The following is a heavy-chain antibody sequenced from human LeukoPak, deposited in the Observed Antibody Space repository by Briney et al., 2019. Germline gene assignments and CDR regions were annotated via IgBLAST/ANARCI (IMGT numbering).Heavy chain of an antibody. CDR1: GFTFSSYG. Sequence: PGRSLRLSSAASGFTFSSYGMHWVRQAPGKGLEWVAVIWYDGSNKYYADSVKGRFTISRDNSKNTLYLQMNSLRAEDTAVYYCAKRGLYFFEYWGQGTLVTVSS. J-gene: IGHJ4*02. CDR2: IWYDGSNK. V-gene: IGHV3-33*06. D-gene: IGHD3-10*01. CDR3: AKRGLYFFEY.